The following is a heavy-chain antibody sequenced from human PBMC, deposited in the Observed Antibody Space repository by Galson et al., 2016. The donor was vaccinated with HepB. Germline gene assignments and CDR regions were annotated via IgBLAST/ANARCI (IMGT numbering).Heavy chain of an antibody. CDR3: VRAQDQDFDT. CDR1: GFTLSKYH. Sequence: SVKVSCKAVGFTLSKYHMHWVRQTPGQGLQWMGIVSRTDGSANYEQNFQGRVTMTRDTSTNTLYMEVSSLTSEDTAVYYCVRAQDQDFDTWGQGTLVTVSS. D-gene: IGHD2-2*01. J-gene: IGHJ4*02. CDR2: VSRTDGSA. V-gene: IGHV1-46*01.